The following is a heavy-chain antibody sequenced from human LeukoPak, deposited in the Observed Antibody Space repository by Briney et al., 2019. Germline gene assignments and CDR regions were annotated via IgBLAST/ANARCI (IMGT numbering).Heavy chain of an antibody. D-gene: IGHD3-22*01. V-gene: IGHV4-39*01. J-gene: IGHJ1*01. CDR2: IYYSGST. Sequence: SETLSLTCTIFGDSVSRSDSYWDWIRQPPGKGLEWIGTIYYSGSTYYSLSLKSRFTLSVDMSNNQFSLTLSSVTAADTALYFCARRRYYDSSGYLEWGQGTLVTVSS. CDR1: GDSVSRSDSY. CDR3: ARRRYYDSSGYLE.